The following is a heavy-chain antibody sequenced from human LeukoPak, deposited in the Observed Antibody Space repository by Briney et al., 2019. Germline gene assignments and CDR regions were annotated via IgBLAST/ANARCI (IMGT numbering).Heavy chain of an antibody. V-gene: IGHV4-39*07. CDR2: IYYSGST. D-gene: IGHD3-22*01. J-gene: IGHJ4*02. Sequence: PSETLSLTCTVSGGSISSSSYYWGWIRQPPGKGLEWIGSIYYSGSTYYNPSLKSRVTISVDTSKNQFSLKLSSVTAADTAVYYCASLPQAYYYDSSGPGPFDYWGQGTLVTVSS. CDR3: ASLPQAYYYDSSGPGPFDY. CDR1: GGSISSSSYY.